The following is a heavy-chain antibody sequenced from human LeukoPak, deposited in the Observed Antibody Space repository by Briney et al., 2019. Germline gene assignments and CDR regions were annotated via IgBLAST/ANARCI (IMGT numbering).Heavy chain of an antibody. CDR2: ISWDGCNS. Sequence: GRSLRLSCAVSGFTFDDYAMHWVSQAAGEGLGWVSLISWDGCNSYYADSVKRRFTITRDNSKNSLYLQMNSLRAEDTALYYCAKDIGYCSSTICYYYYMDVWGKGTTVTVSS. J-gene: IGHJ6*03. D-gene: IGHD2-2*01. V-gene: IGHV3-43D*03. CDR3: AKDIGYCSSTICYYYYMDV. CDR1: GFTFDDYA.